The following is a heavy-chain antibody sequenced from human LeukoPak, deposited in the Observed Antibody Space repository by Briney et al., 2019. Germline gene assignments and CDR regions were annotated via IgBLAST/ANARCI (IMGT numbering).Heavy chain of an antibody. J-gene: IGHJ3*02. CDR3: AREEAAAGADGAFDI. Sequence: SETLSLTCTVSGGSISSYYWSWIRQPPGKGLEWIGYIYYSGSTNYNPSLKSRVTISVDTSKNQFSLKLSSVTAADTAVYYCAREEAAAGADGAFDIWGQGTMVTVSS. D-gene: IGHD6-13*01. CDR2: IYYSGST. V-gene: IGHV4-59*01. CDR1: GGSISSYY.